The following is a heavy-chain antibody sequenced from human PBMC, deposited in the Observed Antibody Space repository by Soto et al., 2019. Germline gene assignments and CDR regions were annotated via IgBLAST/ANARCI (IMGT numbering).Heavy chain of an antibody. J-gene: IGHJ4*02. CDR3: ARDYNESPLTVYED. Sequence: QVQLVQSGAEVKKPGSSVKVSCKASGGTFSSYAISWVRQSPGQGLEWMGGIIPIFCTANSAQKFQGRVTITEDESMSTAYMELSSLRSEDTAVYYCARDYNESPLTVYEDWGQGTLVTVSS. D-gene: IGHD1-1*01. CDR2: IIPIFCTA. CDR1: GGTFSSYA. V-gene: IGHV1-69*01.